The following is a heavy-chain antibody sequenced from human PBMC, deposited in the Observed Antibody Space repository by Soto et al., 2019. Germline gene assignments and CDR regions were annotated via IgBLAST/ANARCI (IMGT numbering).Heavy chain of an antibody. J-gene: IGHJ4*02. V-gene: IGHV3-23*01. D-gene: IGHD4-17*01. CDR3: ARGPSYSDSYFDH. CDR1: GFSFSSFA. Sequence: GGSLRLSCRASGFSFSSFAMTWVRQAPGKGLEWVSSIGGSGVITYYADSVEGRFTISRDNSKNTVYLQMNSLRLEDTAAYYCARGPSYSDSYFDHWGQGTLVTVSS. CDR2: IGGSGVIT.